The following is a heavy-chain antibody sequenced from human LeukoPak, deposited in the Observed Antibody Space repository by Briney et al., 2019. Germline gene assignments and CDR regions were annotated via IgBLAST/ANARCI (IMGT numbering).Heavy chain of an antibody. CDR3: ARDSSSWYFETFDI. V-gene: IGHV3-21*04. CDR2: IRSSSSYV. J-gene: IGHJ3*02. D-gene: IGHD6-13*01. CDR1: GFTFSSYS. Sequence: GGSLRLSCAASGFTFSSYSMNWVRQAPGKGLEWVSSIRSSSSYVYYADSVKGRFTISRDNAKNTLYLQMNSLRAEDMALYYCARDSSSWYFETFDIWGQGTMVTVSS.